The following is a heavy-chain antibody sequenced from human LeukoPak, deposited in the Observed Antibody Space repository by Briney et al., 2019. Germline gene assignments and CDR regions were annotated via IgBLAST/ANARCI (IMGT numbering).Heavy chain of an antibody. CDR3: AKGTLKAAATDFDY. J-gene: IGHJ4*02. CDR2: INWNGGST. Sequence: GGSLRLSCAASGFTFEDYGMSWVRQAPGKGLEWVSGINWNGGSTGYADSVKGRFTISRDKAKNSLYLQMNRLRAEDTALYYCAKGTLKAAATDFDYWGQGTLVTVSS. V-gene: IGHV3-20*04. D-gene: IGHD6-13*01. CDR1: GFTFEDYG.